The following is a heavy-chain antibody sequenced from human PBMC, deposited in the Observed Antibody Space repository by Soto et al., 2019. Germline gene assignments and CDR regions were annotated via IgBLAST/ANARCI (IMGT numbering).Heavy chain of an antibody. CDR2: IYYSGST. CDR3: ARHTPAISISDH. CDR1: GGSISGGTW. D-gene: IGHD2-15*01. Sequence: ASETLSLICAVSGGSISGGTWWSWVRQPPGKGLEWIGSIYYSGSTYYNPSLKSRVTISVDTSKNQFSLKLSSVTAADTAVYYCARHTPAISISDHWGQGTLVTVSS. V-gene: IGHV4-39*01. J-gene: IGHJ4*02.